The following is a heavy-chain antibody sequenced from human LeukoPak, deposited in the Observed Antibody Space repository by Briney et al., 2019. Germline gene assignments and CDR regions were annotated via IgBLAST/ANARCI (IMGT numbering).Heavy chain of an antibody. CDR3: ARRRNLRLGELSLFTNDAFDI. CDR1: GGTFSSYA. Sequence: WASVKVSCKASGGTFSSYAISWVRQAPGQGLEWMGGISPIFGTANYAQKFQGKVTITADKSTSTAYMELSSLRSEDTAVYYCARRRNLRLGELSLFTNDAFDIWGQGTMVTVSS. CDR2: ISPIFGTA. D-gene: IGHD3-16*02. J-gene: IGHJ3*02. V-gene: IGHV1-69*06.